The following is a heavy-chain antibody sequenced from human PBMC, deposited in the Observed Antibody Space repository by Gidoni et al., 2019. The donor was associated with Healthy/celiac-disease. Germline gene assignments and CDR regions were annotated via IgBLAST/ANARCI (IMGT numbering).Heavy chain of an antibody. CDR1: GFTFSRYA. Sequence: QVQLVESGGDVVQPGRSLRLACAASGFTFSRYAMHWVRQAPGKGLEWVAVISYDGSNKYYADSVKGRFTISRDNSKNTLYLQMNSLRAEDTAVYYCAREGFDYWGQGTLVTVSS. J-gene: IGHJ4*02. CDR3: AREGFDY. V-gene: IGHV3-30-3*01. CDR2: ISYDGSNK.